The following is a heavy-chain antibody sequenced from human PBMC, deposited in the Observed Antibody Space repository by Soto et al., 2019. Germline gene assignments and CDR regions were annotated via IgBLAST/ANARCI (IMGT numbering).Heavy chain of an antibody. V-gene: IGHV3-23*01. CDR3: AKARAQYYDFWSGYPVDY. J-gene: IGHJ4*02. Sequence: EVQLLDSGGGLVQPGGSLRLSCAASGFTFSSYAMSWVRQAPGKGLEWVVAISGSGGSTYYADSVKGRFTISRDNSKNTLYLQMNSLRAEDTAVYYCAKARAQYYDFWSGYPVDYWGQGTLVTVSS. CDR1: GFTFSSYA. CDR2: ISGSGGST. D-gene: IGHD3-3*01.